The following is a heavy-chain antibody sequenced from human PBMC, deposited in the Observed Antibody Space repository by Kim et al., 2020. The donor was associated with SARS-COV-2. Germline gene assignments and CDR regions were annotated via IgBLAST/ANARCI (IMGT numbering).Heavy chain of an antibody. CDR3: ARQPAYSSSYYYGMDV. J-gene: IGHJ6*02. Sequence: GESLQISCKGSGYSFTSYWIGWVRQMPGKGLEWMGIIYPGDSDTRYSPSFQGQVTISADKSISPAYLQWSSLKASDTAMYYCARQPAYSSSYYYGMDVWGQGTTVTVSS. D-gene: IGHD6-6*01. V-gene: IGHV5-51*01. CDR1: GYSFTSYW. CDR2: IYPGDSDT.